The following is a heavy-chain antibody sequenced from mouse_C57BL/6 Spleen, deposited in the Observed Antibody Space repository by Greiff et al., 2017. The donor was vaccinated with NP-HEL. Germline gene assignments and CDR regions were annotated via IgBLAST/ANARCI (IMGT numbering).Heavy chain of an antibody. CDR3: TGDGRFAY. J-gene: IGHJ3*01. V-gene: IGHV14-4*01. CDR1: GFNIKDDY. Sequence: VQLQQSGAELVRPGASVKLSCTASGFNIKDDYMHWVKQRPEQGLEWIGWIDPENGDTEYASKFQGKATITADTSSNTAYLQLSSLTSEDTAVYYCTGDGRFAYWGQGTLVTVSA. D-gene: IGHD3-3*01. CDR2: IDPENGDT.